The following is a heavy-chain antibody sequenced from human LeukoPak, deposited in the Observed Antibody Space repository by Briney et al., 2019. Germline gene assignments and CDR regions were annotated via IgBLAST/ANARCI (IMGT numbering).Heavy chain of an antibody. D-gene: IGHD3-16*01. CDR3: AKGAHYAPAYAMDV. CDR1: GFSFSTHD. Sequence: GGSLRLSCAASGFSFSTHDMHWVRQAPGKWLEWVAVISYDGSHKDYADSVKGQFTISRANSKSTLYLQMNSLRAEDTAVYYCAKGAHYAPAYAMDVWGQGTTVTVSS. J-gene: IGHJ6*02. CDR2: ISYDGSHK. V-gene: IGHV3-30*18.